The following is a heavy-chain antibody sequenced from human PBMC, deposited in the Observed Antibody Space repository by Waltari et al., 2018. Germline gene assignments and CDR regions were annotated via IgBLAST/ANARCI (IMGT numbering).Heavy chain of an antibody. CDR3: ASLGAVAGDY. CDR2: IYHSGST. V-gene: IGHV4-38-2*01. D-gene: IGHD6-19*01. Sequence: QVQLQESGPGLVKPSETLSLTCAVSGYSLSSGYYWGWIRQPPGKGLEWIGSIYHSGSTYYNPSLKSRVTISVDTSKNQFSLKLSSVTAADTAVYYCASLGAVAGDYWGQGTLVTVSS. CDR1: GYSLSSGYY. J-gene: IGHJ4*02.